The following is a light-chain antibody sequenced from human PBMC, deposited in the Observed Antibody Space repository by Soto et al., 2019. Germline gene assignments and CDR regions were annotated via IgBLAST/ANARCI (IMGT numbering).Light chain of an antibody. V-gene: IGLV1-40*01. Sequence: QSVLTQPPSVSGAPGRRVTISCTGTSSNIGTEYAVHWYQQLPGTAPKLLIYANTNRPSGVPDRFSGSKSGTSASLAIAGLQADDEADYYCQSFDTSLGAVVFGGGTKLTVL. CDR3: QSFDTSLGAVV. CDR1: SSNIGTEYA. J-gene: IGLJ2*01. CDR2: ANT.